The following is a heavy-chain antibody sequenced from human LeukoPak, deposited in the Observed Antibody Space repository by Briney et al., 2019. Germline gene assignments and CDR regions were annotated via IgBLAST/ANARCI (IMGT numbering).Heavy chain of an antibody. CDR1: GYSFIDFY. J-gene: IGHJ4*02. D-gene: IGHD5-18*01. V-gene: IGHV7-4-1*02. CDR3: ARSSGYSYGYSFDY. CDR2: INTNTGNP. Sequence: ASVKVSCKASGYSFIDFYIHFVRQAPGQGLEWMGWINTNTGNPTYAQGFTGRFVFSLDTSVSTAYLQISSLKAEDTAVYYCARSSGYSYGYSFDYWGQGTLVTVSS.